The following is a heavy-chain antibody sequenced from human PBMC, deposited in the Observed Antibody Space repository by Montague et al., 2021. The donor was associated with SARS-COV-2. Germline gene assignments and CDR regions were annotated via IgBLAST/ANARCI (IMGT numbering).Heavy chain of an antibody. J-gene: IGHJ4*02. Sequence: SETLSLTCSVSSGSIISSGYYWGWIRQPPGKELEWIGNIDYSGTTYYNPSLQSRGTISVDTSKNHLSLRLSSVTAADTAVYFCARGMIWGVTTPFDYWGQGSLVTVSS. CDR2: IDYSGTT. CDR3: ARGMIWGVTTPFDY. V-gene: IGHV4-39*02. CDR1: SGSIISSGYY. D-gene: IGHD3-10*01.